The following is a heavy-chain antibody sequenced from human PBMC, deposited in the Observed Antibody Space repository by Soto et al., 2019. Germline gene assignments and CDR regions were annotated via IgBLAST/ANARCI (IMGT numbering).Heavy chain of an antibody. CDR1: GGTFSSYT. Sequence: QVQLVQSGAEVKKPGSSVKVSCKASGGTFSSYTISWVRQAPGQGLEWMGRIIPILGIANYAKKFQGRVTINADKSTSTAYMELNSLRSEDTAVYYCARGGYCSGGSCGLTDYWGQGTLVTVSS. CDR2: IIPILGIA. D-gene: IGHD2-15*01. J-gene: IGHJ4*02. V-gene: IGHV1-69*02. CDR3: ARGGYCSGGSCGLTDY.